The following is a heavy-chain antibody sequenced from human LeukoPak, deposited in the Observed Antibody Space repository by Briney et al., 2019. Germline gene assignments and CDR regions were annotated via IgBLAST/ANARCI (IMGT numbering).Heavy chain of an antibody. CDR1: GYTFNSYW. V-gene: IGHV5-51*01. CDR2: IYPGDSDT. CDR3: ARHLQLTTYNIWTRYYSAPGY. D-gene: IGHD3-9*01. Sequence: GESLKISCKASGYTFNSYWIGRVRQMPGKGLEWTGIIYPGDSDTRYSPSFQGQVTISVDNSIRTAYLQWSSLKASDTAMYYCARHLQLTTYNIWTRYYSAPGYWGQGTQVTVSS. J-gene: IGHJ4*02.